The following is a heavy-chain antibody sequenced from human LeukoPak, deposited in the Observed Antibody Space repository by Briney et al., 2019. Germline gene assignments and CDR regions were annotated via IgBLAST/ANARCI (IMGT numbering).Heavy chain of an antibody. CDR2: ICCSVGST. Sequence: PGGSLRLSCAASGFTFSNYAMSWVRQAPGKGLEWVSVICCSVGSTYNADGVKGRFTTSKDQSTNTLYLQMNSLRAEDTAIYYCAKNTGTYVVVPAASIDYWGQGTLVTVSS. D-gene: IGHD2-2*01. V-gene: IGHV3-23*01. J-gene: IGHJ4*02. CDR3: AKNTGTYVVVPAASIDY. CDR1: GFTFSNYA.